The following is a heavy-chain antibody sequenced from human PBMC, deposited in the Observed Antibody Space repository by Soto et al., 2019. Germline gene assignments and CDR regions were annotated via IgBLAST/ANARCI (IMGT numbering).Heavy chain of an antibody. V-gene: IGHV5-51*01. J-gene: IGHJ4*02. D-gene: IGHD3-3*01. CDR3: ARSDFWSGKFDY. Sequence: GESLKISCKASGHRFSHYWIAWVRHMPGKGLEWMGIIYPGDSDTRYSPSFQGQVTISADTSMYTAYLQWSSLKASDTAFYFCARSDFWSGKFDYWGRGTLVTVSS. CDR1: GHRFSHYW. CDR2: IYPGDSDT.